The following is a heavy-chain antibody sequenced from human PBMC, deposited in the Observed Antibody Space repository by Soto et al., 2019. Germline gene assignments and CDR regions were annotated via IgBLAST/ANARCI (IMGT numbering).Heavy chain of an antibody. CDR3: ARHALGSSGWHYFDY. Sequence: EVQLVQSGAEVKKPGESLRISCQGSGYSFSNHWVTWVRQMPGGGLEWMGKIGPTDSDTKYSPFLQGHVTMSFDTSISTAYLQWSTRKASDTAMYYCARHALGSSGWHYFDYWGQGTLVTVSS. CDR1: GYSFSNHW. J-gene: IGHJ4*02. CDR2: IGPTDSDT. D-gene: IGHD6-19*01. V-gene: IGHV5-10-1*01.